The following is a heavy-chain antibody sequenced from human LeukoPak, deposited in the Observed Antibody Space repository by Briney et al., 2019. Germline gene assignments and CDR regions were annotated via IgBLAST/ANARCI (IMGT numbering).Heavy chain of an antibody. V-gene: IGHV4-30-4*01. CDR1: GGAISSGDYY. J-gene: IGHJ4*02. CDR2: IYYSGST. Sequence: SETLSLTCTVSGGAISSGDYYWSWLRQPPGKGLEWIGYIYYSGSTYYNPSLKSRVTISVDTSKNQFSLKLSSVTAADTAVYYCARVGGCSGGSRYDYWGQGTLVTVSS. D-gene: IGHD2-15*01. CDR3: ARVGGCSGGSRYDY.